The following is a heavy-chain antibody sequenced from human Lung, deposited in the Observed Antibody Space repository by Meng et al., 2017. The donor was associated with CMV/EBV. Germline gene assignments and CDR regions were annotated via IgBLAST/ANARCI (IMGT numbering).Heavy chain of an antibody. J-gene: IGHJ3*02. CDR2: IYYSGST. Sequence: SETXSLXCTVSGGSISSSSYYWGWIRQPPGKGLEWIGSIYYSGSTYYNPSLKSRVTISVDTSKNQFSLKLSSVTAADTAVYYCASPREGVRAFDIWGQGTXVTVAS. CDR1: GGSISSSSYY. CDR3: ASPREGVRAFDI. D-gene: IGHD1-1*01. V-gene: IGHV4-39*01.